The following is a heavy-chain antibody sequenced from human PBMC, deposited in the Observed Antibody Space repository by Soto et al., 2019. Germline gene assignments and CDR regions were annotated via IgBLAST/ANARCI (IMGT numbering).Heavy chain of an antibody. J-gene: IGHJ4*02. Sequence: PSETLSLTCAFSGYSISSSNWWGWIRQPPGKGLEWIGYIYYSGTTYYNPSPKSRVTMSVDTSKNQFSLKLTSVTAVDTAVYYCARREIQGPIDYWGQGTLVTVSS. D-gene: IGHD1-26*01. V-gene: IGHV4-28*01. CDR3: ARREIQGPIDY. CDR2: IYYSGTT. CDR1: GYSISSSNW.